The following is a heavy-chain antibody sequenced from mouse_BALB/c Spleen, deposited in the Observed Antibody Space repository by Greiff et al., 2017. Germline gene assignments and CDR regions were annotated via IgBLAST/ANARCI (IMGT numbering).Heavy chain of an antibody. Sequence: VKLMESGAELAKPGASVKMSCKASGYTFTSYWMHWVKQRPGQGLEWIGYINPSTGYTEYNQKFKDKATLTADKSSSTAYMQLSSLTSEDSAVYYCARGKGLLLAMDYWGQGTSVTVSS. CDR3: ARGKGLLLAMDY. CDR1: GYTFTSYW. D-gene: IGHD2-3*01. J-gene: IGHJ4*01. V-gene: IGHV1-7*01. CDR2: INPSTGYT.